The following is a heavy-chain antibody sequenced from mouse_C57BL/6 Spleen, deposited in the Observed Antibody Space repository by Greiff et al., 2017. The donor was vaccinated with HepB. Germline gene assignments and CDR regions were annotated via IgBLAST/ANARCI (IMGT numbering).Heavy chain of an antibody. J-gene: IGHJ4*01. CDR3: ARGGDGYYYAMDY. CDR1: GYTFTSYW. D-gene: IGHD2-3*01. CDR2: IYPGSGST. V-gene: IGHV1-55*01. Sequence: QVQLQQPGAELVKPGASVKMSCKASGYTFTSYWITWVKQRPGQGLEWIGDIYPGSGSTNYNEKLKSKATLTVDTSSSTAYMQLSSLTSEDSAVYYCARGGDGYYYAMDYWGQGTSVTVSS.